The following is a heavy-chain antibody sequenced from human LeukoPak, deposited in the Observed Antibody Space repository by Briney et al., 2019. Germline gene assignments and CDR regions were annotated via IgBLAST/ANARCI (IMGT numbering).Heavy chain of an antibody. Sequence: ASVKVSCKASGYTFTGYYMHWVRQAPGQGLEWMGWINPDSGGTNFAQKFQGRVTMTRDTSISTAYMELSRLGSDDTAVYYCARDRLPLVQGGSYYFDYWGQGTLVTVSS. V-gene: IGHV1-2*02. CDR2: INPDSGGT. CDR1: GYTFTGYY. J-gene: IGHJ4*02. D-gene: IGHD6-13*01. CDR3: ARDRLPLVQGGSYYFDY.